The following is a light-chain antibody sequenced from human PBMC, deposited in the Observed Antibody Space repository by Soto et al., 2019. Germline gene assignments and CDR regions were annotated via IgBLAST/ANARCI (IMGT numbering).Light chain of an antibody. CDR1: QSILFSSNNKNY. Sequence: DIVMTQSPDSLAVSLGERATINCKSSQSILFSSNNKNYLTWYQQKPGQPPKPLIYLASTRESGVPDRFSGSGSGTDFNLTISSLQAEDVAVYYCQQYYSTPVTFGGGTKVEIK. CDR2: LAS. CDR3: QQYYSTPVT. V-gene: IGKV4-1*01. J-gene: IGKJ4*01.